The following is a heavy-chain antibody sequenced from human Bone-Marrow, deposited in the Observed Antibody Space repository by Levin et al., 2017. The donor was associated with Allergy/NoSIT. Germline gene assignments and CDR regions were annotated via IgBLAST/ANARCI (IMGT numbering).Heavy chain of an antibody. CDR1: GDSVSSKKAA. V-gene: IGHV6-1*01. J-gene: IGHJ4*02. D-gene: IGHD5-18*01. CDR2: TYYRSKWYN. Sequence: SQTLSLTCAISGDSVSSKKAAWNWIRQSPSRGLEWLGRTYYRSKWYNEYAISVKSRIIIKPDTSKNQFSLQLNSVTPEDTAVYYCTGDVDTGVYWGQGTLVTVSS. CDR3: TGDVDTGVY.